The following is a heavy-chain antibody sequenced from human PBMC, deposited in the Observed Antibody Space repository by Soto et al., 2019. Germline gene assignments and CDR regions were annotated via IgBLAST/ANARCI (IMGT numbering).Heavy chain of an antibody. Sequence: VKVSCKASGYTFTSYGISWVRQAPGQGLEWMGWISAYNGNTNYAQKLQGRVTMTTDTSTSTAYMELRSLRSDDTAVYYCARGYCSSTSCYRAGNWFDPWGQGTLVTVSS. V-gene: IGHV1-18*01. J-gene: IGHJ5*02. D-gene: IGHD2-2*01. CDR1: GYTFTSYG. CDR2: ISAYNGNT. CDR3: ARGYCSSTSCYRAGNWFDP.